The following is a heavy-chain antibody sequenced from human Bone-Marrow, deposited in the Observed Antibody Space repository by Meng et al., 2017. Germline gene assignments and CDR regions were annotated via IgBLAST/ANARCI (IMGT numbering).Heavy chain of an antibody. J-gene: IGHJ4*02. Sequence: GESLKISCAASGFTFSSYWISWVRQAPGKGLEWVANIKQDGSEKYYVDSVKGRFTISRDNAENSLYLQMNSLGAEDTAVYYCARDVGVVVVAAGFDYWGQGTLVTVSS. CDR1: GFTFSSYW. V-gene: IGHV3-7*01. CDR3: ARDVGVVVVAAGFDY. CDR2: IKQDGSEK. D-gene: IGHD2-15*01.